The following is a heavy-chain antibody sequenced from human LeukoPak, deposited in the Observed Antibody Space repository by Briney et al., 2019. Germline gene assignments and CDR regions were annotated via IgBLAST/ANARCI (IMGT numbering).Heavy chain of an antibody. CDR2: ISSDGSGT. J-gene: IGHJ4*02. Sequence: GGSLRLSCEASGFTFSSYWVHWVRQAPGKGLVWVSRISSDGSGTNYADSVKGRFTISRDNAKSALYLQMNSLRAEDTAVYHCARGGLSSSFDYWGQGTLVTVSS. V-gene: IGHV3-74*01. CDR3: ARGGLSSSFDY. D-gene: IGHD6-13*01. CDR1: GFTFSSYW.